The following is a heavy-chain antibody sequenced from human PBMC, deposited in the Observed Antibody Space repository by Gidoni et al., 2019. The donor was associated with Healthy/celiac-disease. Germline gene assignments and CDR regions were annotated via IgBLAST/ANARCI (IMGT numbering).Heavy chain of an antibody. CDR1: GYSFTSYW. V-gene: IGHV5-51*01. CDR2: IYPGDSET. CDR3: ARGGFRDGYNEPFDY. Sequence: EVQLVQSGAEVKKPGESLKISCKGSGYSFTSYWIGWVRQMPGKGLECMGIIYPGDSETTYSPSFQGQVTISADKSISTAYLQWSSLKASDTAMYYCARGGFRDGYNEPFDYWGQGTLVTVSS. J-gene: IGHJ4*02. D-gene: IGHD5-12*01.